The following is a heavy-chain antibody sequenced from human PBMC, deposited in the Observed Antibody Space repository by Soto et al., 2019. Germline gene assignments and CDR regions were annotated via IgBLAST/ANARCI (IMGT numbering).Heavy chain of an antibody. CDR2: IDPSDSYT. V-gene: IGHV5-10-1*01. J-gene: IGHJ6*02. Sequence: GESLKISCKGSGYSFTSYWISWVRQMPGKGLEWMGRIDPSDSYTNYSPSFQGHVTISADKSISTAYLQWSSLKASDTAMYYCARWGSGSYYYYYGMDVWGQGTTVTVSS. CDR3: ARWGSGSYYYYYGMDV. CDR1: GYSFTSYW. D-gene: IGHD3-10*01.